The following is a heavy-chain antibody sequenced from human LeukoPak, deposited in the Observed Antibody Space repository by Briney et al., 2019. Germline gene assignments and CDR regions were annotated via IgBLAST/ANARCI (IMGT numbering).Heavy chain of an antibody. CDR2: INSSATYI. CDR1: GFTFSSYT. D-gene: IGHD4-17*01. CDR3: ATWDDYGDYVAFEY. Sequence: GGSLRLSCAGSGFTFSSYTMNWVRQAPGKGLEWVSSINSSATYIYYAASVRGRFTISRDAAKNSLFLHMNSLRAEDTAVYYCATWDDYGDYVAFEYWGQGTLVTVSS. V-gene: IGHV3-21*01. J-gene: IGHJ4*02.